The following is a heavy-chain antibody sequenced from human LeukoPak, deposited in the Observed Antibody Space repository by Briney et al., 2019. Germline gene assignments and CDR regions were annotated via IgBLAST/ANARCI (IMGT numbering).Heavy chain of an antibody. CDR3: ARVAAARRLIRRNYYYYMDV. V-gene: IGHV4-59*12. CDR1: GSSISNYY. Sequence: PSETLSLTCTVSGSSISNYYWNWIRQPPGKGLEWIGHIYNSGSTKYNPSLKSRVTISVDTSKNQFSLKLSSVTAADTAVYYCARVAAARRLIRRNYYYYMDVWGKGTTVTVSS. CDR2: IYNSGST. J-gene: IGHJ6*03. D-gene: IGHD6-6*01.